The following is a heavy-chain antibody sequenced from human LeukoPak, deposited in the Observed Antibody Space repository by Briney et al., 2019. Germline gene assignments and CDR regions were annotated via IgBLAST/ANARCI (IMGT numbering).Heavy chain of an antibody. J-gene: IGHJ6*02. CDR3: ATDTGYSSSWYGGYYGMDV. V-gene: IGHV3-23*01. CDR2: ISGSGGST. Sequence: GGSLRLSCAASGFTFSSYAMSWVRQAPGKGLGWVSAISGSGGSTYYADSVKGRFTISRDNSKNTLYLQMNSLRAEDTAVYYCATDTGYSSSWYGGYYGMDVWGQGTTVTVSS. CDR1: GFTFSSYA. D-gene: IGHD6-13*01.